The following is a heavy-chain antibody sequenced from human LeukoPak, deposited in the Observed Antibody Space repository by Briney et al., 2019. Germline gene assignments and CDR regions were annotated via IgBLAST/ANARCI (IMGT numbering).Heavy chain of an antibody. Sequence: VASVKVSCKASGYTFTYHYLHWVRQAPGQGLEWMGWISAYNGNTNYAQKLQGRVTMTTDTSTSTAYMELRSLRSDDTAVYYCARVGPYRYYFDYWGQGTLVTVSS. J-gene: IGHJ4*02. CDR2: ISAYNGNT. CDR1: GYTFTYHY. D-gene: IGHD2-2*01. CDR3: ARVGPYRYYFDY. V-gene: IGHV1-18*04.